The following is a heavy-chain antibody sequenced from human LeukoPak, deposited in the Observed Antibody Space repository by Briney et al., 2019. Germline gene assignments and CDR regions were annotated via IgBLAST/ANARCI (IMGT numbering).Heavy chain of an antibody. J-gene: IGHJ4*02. V-gene: IGHV1-69*13. Sequence: ASVKVSCKASGGTFSSYAISWVRQAPGQGLEWMGGIIPNFGTANYAQKFQGRVTITADESTSTAYMELSSLRSEDTAVYYCAREGDSSSWYLFWGQGTLVTVSS. CDR1: GGTFSSYA. CDR2: IIPNFGTA. CDR3: AREGDSSSWYLF. D-gene: IGHD6-13*01.